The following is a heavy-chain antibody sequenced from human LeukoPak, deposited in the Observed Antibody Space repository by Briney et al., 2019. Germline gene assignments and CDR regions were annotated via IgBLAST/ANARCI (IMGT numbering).Heavy chain of an antibody. D-gene: IGHD3-22*01. J-gene: IGHJ3*02. V-gene: IGHV5-51*01. CDR3: ARPVPQYYYDSSGYFAFDI. CDR1: GYSFTSYW. CDR2: IYPGDSDT. Sequence: GESLKISCKGSGYSFTSYWIGWVRQMPGKGLEWMGIIYPGDSDTRYSPSFQGQVTISADKSISTAYLQWSSLKASDTAMYYCARPVPQYYYDSSGYFAFDIWGQGTMVTVSS.